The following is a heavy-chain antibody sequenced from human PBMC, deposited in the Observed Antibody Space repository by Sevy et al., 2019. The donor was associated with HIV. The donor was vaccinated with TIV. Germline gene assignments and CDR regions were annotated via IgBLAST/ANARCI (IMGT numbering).Heavy chain of an antibody. J-gene: IGHJ4*02. CDR1: GVSISSSSYD. D-gene: IGHD3-10*01. V-gene: IGHV4-39*01. CDR2: IFFSGST. Sequence: SETLSLTCPVSGVSISSSSYDWGWIRQPPGKGLEWIAGIFFSGSTYYNPSLKSRVTISVDTSKNQFSLKLNSVTAADTALYYCARQGGLVDRAFDYWGQGTLVTVSS. CDR3: ARQGGLVDRAFDY.